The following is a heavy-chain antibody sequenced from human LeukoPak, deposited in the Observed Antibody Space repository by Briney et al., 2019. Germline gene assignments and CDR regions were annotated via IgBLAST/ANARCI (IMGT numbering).Heavy chain of an antibody. CDR2: IKEDGTEN. D-gene: IGHD1-26*01. Sequence: GGSLRLSCAASGFTFSTYWMSWVRQAPGKGLEWVASIKEDGTENYYMDSVKGRFTISRDNAKNSLYLQMNSLRAEDTAVYYCSRDRGSYEAIGDYWGQGTLVTVSS. V-gene: IGHV3-7*01. CDR3: SRDRGSYEAIGDY. J-gene: IGHJ4*02. CDR1: GFTFSTYW.